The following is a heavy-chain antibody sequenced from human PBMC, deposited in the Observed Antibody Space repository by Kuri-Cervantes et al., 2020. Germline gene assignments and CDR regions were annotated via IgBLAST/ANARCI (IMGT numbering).Heavy chain of an antibody. V-gene: IGHV3-30-3*01. D-gene: IGHD2-15*01. CDR3: AEGLVAATRYGMDV. CDR2: ISYDGSNK. Sequence: GESLKISCAASGFTFSSHAMHWVRQAPGKGLEWVAVISYDGSNKYYADSVKGRFTISRDNSKNTLYLQMNSLRAEDTALYYCAEGLVAATRYGMDVWGQGTTVTVSS. CDR1: GFTFSSHA. J-gene: IGHJ6*02.